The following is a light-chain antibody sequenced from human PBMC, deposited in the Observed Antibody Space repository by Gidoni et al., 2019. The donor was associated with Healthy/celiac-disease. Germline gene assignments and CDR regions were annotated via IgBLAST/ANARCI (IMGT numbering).Light chain of an antibody. CDR3: QQRSNWPPIT. J-gene: IGKJ5*01. V-gene: IGKV3-11*01. Sequence: EIVLTQSPATLSLSPRERATLSCRASQSVSGYLPWYQQKPGQAPRRLIYDASNRATGIPARFSGSGSGTDFTLTISSLEPEDFAVYYCQQRSNWPPITFGQGTRLEIK. CDR2: DAS. CDR1: QSVSGY.